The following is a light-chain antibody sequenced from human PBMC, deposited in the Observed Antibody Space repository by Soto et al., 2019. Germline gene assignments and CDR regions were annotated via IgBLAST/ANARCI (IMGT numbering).Light chain of an antibody. V-gene: IGKV2-30*01. J-gene: IGKJ4*01. CDR2: QVS. Sequence: DVVMPQSPLSLPVTLGPPASISCKSSESLVYTDGHTYLNWFQQRPGQPPRRLIYQVSNRDSGVPDRFSGSGSCTDFALKISRVEAEDVGFYDCMQGTHWPLTFGGGTKVDIK. CDR3: MQGTHWPLT. CDR1: ESLVYTDGHTY.